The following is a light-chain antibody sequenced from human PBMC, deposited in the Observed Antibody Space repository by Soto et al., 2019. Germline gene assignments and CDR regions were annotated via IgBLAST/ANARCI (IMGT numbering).Light chain of an antibody. CDR2: VAS. CDR1: QDISTY. V-gene: IGKV1-9*01. CDR3: QQLDSYPLT. Sequence: DIQLTQSPSFLSASVGDRVTLTCRASQDISTYLAWYQQKPGKAPNLLIYVASTLQNGVPSRFSGTGSGTEFTLPITNLQPEDFATYYCQQLDSYPLTFGGGTEVEI. J-gene: IGKJ4*01.